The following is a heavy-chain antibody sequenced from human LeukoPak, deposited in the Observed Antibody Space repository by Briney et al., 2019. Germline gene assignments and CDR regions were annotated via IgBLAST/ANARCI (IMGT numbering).Heavy chain of an antibody. CDR1: GGPISSSSYY. D-gene: IGHD4-23*01. CDR2: IYNSGST. V-gene: IGHV4-39*07. Sequence: ASETLSLTCTVSGGPISSSSYYWGWIRQPPGKGLEWIGGIYNSGSTYYNPSLKSRVTISVDTSKNQFSLKLSSVVAADTALYYCAGKVYGDKSRCFDYWGQGTLVTVSS. CDR3: AGKVYGDKSRCFDY. J-gene: IGHJ4*02.